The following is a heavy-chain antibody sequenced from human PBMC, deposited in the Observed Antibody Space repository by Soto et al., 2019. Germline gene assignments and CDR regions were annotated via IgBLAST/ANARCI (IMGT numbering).Heavy chain of an antibody. CDR3: ARDLFLDARGMDV. J-gene: IGHJ6*04. CDR2: IKQDGSEK. Sequence: GGSLRLSCAASGFTFSSYWMSWVRQAPGKGLEWVANIKQDGSEKYYVDSVKGRFTISRDNAKNSLYLQMNSLRAEDTAVYYWARDLFLDARGMDVWGKGTTVTVPS. V-gene: IGHV3-7*01. CDR1: GFTFSSYW. D-gene: IGHD3-3*01.